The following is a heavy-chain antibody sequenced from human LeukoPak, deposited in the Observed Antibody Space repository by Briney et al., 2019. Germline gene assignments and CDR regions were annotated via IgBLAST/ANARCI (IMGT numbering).Heavy chain of an antibody. D-gene: IGHD3-9*01. Sequence: GGSLRLSCAASGFTVSSNYMSWVRQAPGKGLEWVSVIYSGGSTYYADSVKGGFTISRDNAKDSLYLQMNSLRAEDTAVYYCARRGATGNYYYYMDVWGKGTTVTISS. V-gene: IGHV3-66*01. CDR1: GFTVSSNY. J-gene: IGHJ6*03. CDR3: ARRGATGNYYYYMDV. CDR2: IYSGGST.